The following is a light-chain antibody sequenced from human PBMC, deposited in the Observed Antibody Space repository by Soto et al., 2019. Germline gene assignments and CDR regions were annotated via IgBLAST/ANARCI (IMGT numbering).Light chain of an antibody. CDR2: EVS. J-gene: IGLJ3*02. V-gene: IGLV2-8*01. CDR1: SSDVGGYNY. CDR3: SSYAGSNNLV. Sequence: QSALTQPPSASGSPGQSVTISCTGTSSDVGGYNYVSWYQQHPGKAPKLMIYEVSKRPSGVPDRFSGSKSGNTASLTVSGLQAEDEADSYCSSYAGSNNLVFCGGTKVTVL.